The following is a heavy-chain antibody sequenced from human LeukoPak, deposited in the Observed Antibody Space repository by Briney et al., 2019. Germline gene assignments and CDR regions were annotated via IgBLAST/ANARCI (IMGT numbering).Heavy chain of an antibody. CDR1: GYSFTSYW. CDR3: ARRRYYYGSGSLYYYFDY. V-gene: IGHV5-51*01. Sequence: GESLKISCKGSGYSFTSYWIGWVRQMPGKGLEWMGIIYPGDSDTRYSPSFQGQVTISADESISTAYLQWSSLKASDTAMYYCARRRYYYGSGSLYYYFDYWGQGTLVTVSS. D-gene: IGHD3-10*01. CDR2: IYPGDSDT. J-gene: IGHJ4*02.